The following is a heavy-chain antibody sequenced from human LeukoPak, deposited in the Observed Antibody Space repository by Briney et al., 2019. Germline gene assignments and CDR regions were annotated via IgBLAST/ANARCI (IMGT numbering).Heavy chain of an antibody. CDR2: TYYRSKWYY. J-gene: IGHJ4*02. Sequence: SQTPSLTCAISGDSVSSNSVAWNWIRQSPSRGLEWLGRTYYRSKWYYDYAVSVRSRITINPDTSRNQFSLQVNSVTPEDTAVYYCARQLGAFDYWGQGTLVTVSS. CDR3: ARQLGAFDY. CDR1: GDSVSSNSVA. D-gene: IGHD7-27*01. V-gene: IGHV6-1*01.